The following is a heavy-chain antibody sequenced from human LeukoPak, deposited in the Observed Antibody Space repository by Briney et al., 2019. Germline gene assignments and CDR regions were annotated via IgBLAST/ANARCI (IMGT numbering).Heavy chain of an antibody. D-gene: IGHD2-2*01. CDR1: GGTFSSYA. Sequence: GASVKVPCKASGGTFSSYAISWVRQAPGQGLEWMGRIIPIFGTANYAQKFQGRVTITTDESTSTAYMELSSLRSDDTAVYYCARDQGYCSSTSCYILDWFDPWGQGTLVTVSS. CDR3: ARDQGYCSSTSCYILDWFDP. CDR2: IIPIFGTA. V-gene: IGHV1-69*05. J-gene: IGHJ5*02.